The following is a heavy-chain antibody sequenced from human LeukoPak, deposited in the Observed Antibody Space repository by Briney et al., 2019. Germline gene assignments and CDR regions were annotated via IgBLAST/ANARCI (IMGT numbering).Heavy chain of an antibody. CDR3: IREAWYGSGSYYEKVFDY. J-gene: IGHJ4*02. CDR2: IRSKAYGGTT. D-gene: IGHD3-10*01. Sequence: PGRSLRLSCTASGFTFGDYAMSWVRQAPGKGLEWVGFIRSKAYGGTTEYAAFVKGRFTISRDDSKSIAYLQMNSLKTEDTAVYYCIREAWYGSGSYYEKVFDYWGQGTLVTVSS. CDR1: GFTFGDYA. V-gene: IGHV3-49*04.